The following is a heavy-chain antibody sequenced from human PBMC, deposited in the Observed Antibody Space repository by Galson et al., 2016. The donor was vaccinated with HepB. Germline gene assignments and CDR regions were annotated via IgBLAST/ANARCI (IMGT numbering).Heavy chain of an antibody. CDR1: GFTFSDYY. V-gene: IGHV3-11*05. CDR3: ARGPMVESAEQVGY. Sequence: SLRLSCAASGFTFSDYYMSWIRQAPGKGLEWVSYISSSSSYTNYADSVKGRFTISRDNAKNSLLLQMNSLRAEDTAVYYCARGPMVESAEQVGYWGMGTLVTGSS. D-gene: IGHD2-8*01. J-gene: IGHJ4*02. CDR2: ISSSSSYT.